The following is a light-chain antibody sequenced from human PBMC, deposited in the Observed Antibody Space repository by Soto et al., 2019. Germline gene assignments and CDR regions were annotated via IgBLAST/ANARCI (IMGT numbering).Light chain of an antibody. CDR2: ASS. Sequence: DIQLTQSPSFLSASVGDRVTITCRASQAISSSLAWYQHNPGKAPKLLIYASSTLQNGVPSSFSGSRSGTEFTLTISSLQPEDFATYYCQPLNDYRYTFGQGTNVEIK. CDR3: QPLNDYRYT. J-gene: IGKJ2*01. V-gene: IGKV1-9*01. CDR1: QAISSS.